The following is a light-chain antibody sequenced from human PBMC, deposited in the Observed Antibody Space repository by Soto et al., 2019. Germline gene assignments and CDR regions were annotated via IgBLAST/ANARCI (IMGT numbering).Light chain of an antibody. CDR2: DNN. CDR3: QSYDTRLSGYV. CDR1: SSNIGAGYD. J-gene: IGLJ1*01. Sequence: QSVLTQSRSVSGAPGQRVTLSCTGSSSNIGAGYDVHWYQQLPGAAPKLLIYDNNNRPSGVPDRFSGSKSGASASLAITGLQAEDEADYYCQSYDTRLSGYVFGTGTKVTVL. V-gene: IGLV1-40*01.